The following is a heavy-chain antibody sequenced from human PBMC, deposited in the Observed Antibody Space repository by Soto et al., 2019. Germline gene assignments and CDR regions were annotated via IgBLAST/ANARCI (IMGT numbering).Heavy chain of an antibody. CDR3: ARVPYYYDTSGYSDY. CDR1: GFTFSSYE. D-gene: IGHD3-22*01. Sequence: TGGSLRLSCAASGFTFSSYEMNWVRQAPGKGLEWVSYISSSGTTIYYADSVKGRFTISRDNAKNSLYLQMNSLRAEDTAVYYCARVPYYYDTSGYSDYWGQGTLVTVSS. V-gene: IGHV3-48*03. CDR2: ISSSGTTI. J-gene: IGHJ4*02.